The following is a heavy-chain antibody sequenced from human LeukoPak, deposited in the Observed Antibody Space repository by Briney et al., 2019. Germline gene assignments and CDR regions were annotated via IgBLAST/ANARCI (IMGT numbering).Heavy chain of an antibody. CDR2: MNPNSGNT. CDR1: GYTFTSYD. CDR3: ARIGVWGSYRLKGFDP. D-gene: IGHD3-16*02. V-gene: IGHV1-8*01. Sequence: ASVKVSCKASGYTFTSYDINWVRQATGQGLEWMGWMNPNSGNTGYAQKFQGRVTMTRNTSISTAYMELSSLRSEDTAVYYCARIGVWGSYRLKGFDPWGQGTLVTVSS. J-gene: IGHJ5*02.